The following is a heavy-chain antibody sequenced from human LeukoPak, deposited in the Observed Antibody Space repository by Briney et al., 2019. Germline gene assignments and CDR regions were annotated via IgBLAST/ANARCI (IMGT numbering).Heavy chain of an antibody. CDR2: IYSGGST. J-gene: IGHJ6*02. Sequence: PGGSLRLSCAASGFTVSSNYRSWVRQAPGKGLEWVGVIYSGGSTYYADSVKGRFTISRDNSKNTLYLQMNSLRAEDTAVYYCARDQHNVFWSGIVYYYYGMNVWGQGTTVTVSS. D-gene: IGHD3-3*01. CDR3: ARDQHNVFWSGIVYYYYGMNV. CDR1: GFTVSSNY. V-gene: IGHV3-66*01.